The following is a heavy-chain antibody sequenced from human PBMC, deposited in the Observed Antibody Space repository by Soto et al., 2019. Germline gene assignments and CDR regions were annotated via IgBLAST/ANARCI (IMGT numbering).Heavy chain of an antibody. V-gene: IGHV5-51*01. D-gene: IGHD6-13*01. CDR3: ARRGEAAGPYNWFDP. J-gene: IGHJ5*02. Sequence: PGESLKISCKGSGYSFTSYWIGWVRQMPGKGLEWMGIIYPGDSDTRYSPSFQGQVTISADKTISTAYLQWSSLKASDTAMYYCARRGEAAGPYNWFDPWGQGTLVTVYS. CDR2: IYPGDSDT. CDR1: GYSFTSYW.